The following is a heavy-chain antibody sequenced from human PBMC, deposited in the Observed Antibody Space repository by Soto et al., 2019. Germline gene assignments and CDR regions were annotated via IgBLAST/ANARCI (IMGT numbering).Heavy chain of an antibody. Sequence: GASVKVSCKASGYTFINFYIHWVRQAPGQGLEWLGIINPSGGTTSYAQKFQGRVTMTRDTSTSIVYMELRSLRSEDMAVYYCARVHSGGFFDHWGQGSLVTVSS. CDR2: INPSGGTT. CDR3: ARVHSGGFFDH. D-gene: IGHD1-26*01. J-gene: IGHJ4*02. CDR1: GYTFINFY. V-gene: IGHV1-46*01.